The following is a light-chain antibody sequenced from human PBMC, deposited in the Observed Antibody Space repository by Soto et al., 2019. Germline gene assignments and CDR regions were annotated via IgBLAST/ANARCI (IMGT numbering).Light chain of an antibody. CDR2: QVS. CDR1: ESLPYFEEKTT. J-gene: IGKJ2*01. V-gene: IGKV2-30*01. Sequence: DVVMTQSPLSLPVTLGQPASISCRFSESLPYFEEKTTLNWFHQRPAQFPRRLIYQVSNRDSGVPDRFSGSGSGSDFTLKISRVEADDVGVYYCMQGTHWPPYTFGQGTKLEIK. CDR3: MQGTHWPPYT.